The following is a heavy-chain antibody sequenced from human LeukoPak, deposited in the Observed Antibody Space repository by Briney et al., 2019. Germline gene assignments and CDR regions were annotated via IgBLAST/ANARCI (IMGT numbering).Heavy chain of an antibody. CDR1: GGSISSSSYY. D-gene: IGHD3-9*01. CDR2: IYYSGST. J-gene: IGHJ5*02. CDR3: ARVGGILTTKNWFDP. Sequence: PSETLSLTCTVSGGSISSSSYYWGWIRQPPGKGLEWIGSIYYSGSTYYNPSLKSRVTISVDTSKNQFSLKLSSVTAADTAVYYCARVGGILTTKNWFDPWGQGTLVTVSS. V-gene: IGHV4-39*07.